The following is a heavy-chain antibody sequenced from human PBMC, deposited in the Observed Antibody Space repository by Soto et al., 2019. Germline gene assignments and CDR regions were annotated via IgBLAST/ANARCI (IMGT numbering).Heavy chain of an antibody. Sequence: PGGSLRLSCAASGFTFSSYGMHWVRQAPGKGLEWVAVISYDGSNKYYADSVKGRFTISRDNSKNTLYLQMNSLRAEDTVVYYCARDRGYDAHDYYYNAMDVWGQGTTVTVSS. V-gene: IGHV3-30*03. CDR3: ARDRGYDAHDYYYNAMDV. CDR2: ISYDGSNK. CDR1: GFTFSSYG. D-gene: IGHD2-15*01. J-gene: IGHJ6*02.